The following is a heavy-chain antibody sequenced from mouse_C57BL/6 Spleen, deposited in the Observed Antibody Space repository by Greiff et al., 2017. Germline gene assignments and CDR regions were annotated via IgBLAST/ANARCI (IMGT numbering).Heavy chain of an antibody. CDR1: GFSLTSYG. Sequence: VHLVESGPGLVQPSQSLSITCTVSGFSLTSYGVHWVRQSPGKGLEWLGVIWSGGSTDYNAAFISRLSISKDNSKSQVFFKMNSLQADDTAIYYCARKGYYGNIYAMDYWGQGTSVTVSS. D-gene: IGHD2-1*01. CDR3: ARKGYYGNIYAMDY. V-gene: IGHV2-2*01. CDR2: IWSGGST. J-gene: IGHJ4*01.